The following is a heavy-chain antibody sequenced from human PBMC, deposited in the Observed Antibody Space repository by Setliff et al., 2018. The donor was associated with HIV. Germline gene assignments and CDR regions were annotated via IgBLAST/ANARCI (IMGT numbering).Heavy chain of an antibody. CDR3: VRDYSGYYSNAFDF. J-gene: IGHJ3*01. V-gene: IGHV4-59*08. CDR2: IYHSGST. D-gene: IGHD3-22*01. CDR1: GGSISSHY. Sequence: SETLSLTCTVSGGSISSHYWSWIRQPPGKGLEWIGTIYHSGSTYYNPSLKSRVTLSVDTSKNQFSLKLNSVIAADTAVYYCVRDYSGYYSNAFDFWGQGTMVTVSS.